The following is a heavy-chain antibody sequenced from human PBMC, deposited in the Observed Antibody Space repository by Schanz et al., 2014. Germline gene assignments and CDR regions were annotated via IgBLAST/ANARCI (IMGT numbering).Heavy chain of an antibody. V-gene: IGHV1-69*02. CDR1: GGTFSRLT. Sequence: CGGTFSRLTFSWVRQAPGQGLEWMGRVIPILGVTHYAQKFQGRVTITADKSTTTAYMELNSLNSDDTAVYYCARGYGDSPTDFWGQGTLVTVSS. CDR3: ARGYGDSPTDF. CDR2: VIPILGVT. D-gene: IGHD4-17*01. J-gene: IGHJ4*02.